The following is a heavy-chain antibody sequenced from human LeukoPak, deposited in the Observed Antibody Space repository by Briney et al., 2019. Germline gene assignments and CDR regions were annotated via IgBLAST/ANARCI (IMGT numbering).Heavy chain of an antibody. V-gene: IGHV1-18*01. J-gene: IGHJ5*02. Sequence: ASVKVSCKASGYTFTSYGISWVRQAPGQGLEWMGWISAYNGNTNYAQKLQGRVTMTTDTSTSTAYMELRSLRSDDTAVYYCARDYYDSSGYYELRFDPWGQGTLVTVSS. D-gene: IGHD3-22*01. CDR1: GYTFTSYG. CDR3: ARDYYDSSGYYELRFDP. CDR2: ISAYNGNT.